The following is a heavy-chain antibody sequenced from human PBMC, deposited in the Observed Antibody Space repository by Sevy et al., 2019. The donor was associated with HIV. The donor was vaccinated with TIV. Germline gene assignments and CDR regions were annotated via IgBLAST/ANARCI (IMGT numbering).Heavy chain of an antibody. D-gene: IGHD5-12*01. J-gene: IGHJ6*02. CDR1: GFIPSDSY. Sequence: GGSLRLSCAASGFIPSDSYMTWIRQAPGKGLEWITSVGPSGSSIYYADSVKGRFTMSRDYAKNSLDLQMNTLRADDTAVYYCASMSSGYEDYYYDHGMDVCGQGTTVTVSS. CDR3: ASMSSGYEDYYYDHGMDV. CDR2: VGPSGSSI. V-gene: IGHV3-11*01.